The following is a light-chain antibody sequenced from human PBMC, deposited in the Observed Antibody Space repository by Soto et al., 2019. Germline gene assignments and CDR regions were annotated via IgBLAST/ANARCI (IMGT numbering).Light chain of an antibody. CDR3: QQYGSSPPKT. CDR1: QSVFNNH. J-gene: IGKJ1*01. CDR2: GAS. Sequence: EIVLTQSPGTLSLSPGERATLSCRASQSVFNNHIGWYQQKPGQAPRRLIFGASFRATGIPDRFSGSGSGTDFTLTISRLEPEDFAVYYCQQYGSSPPKTFGQGTKVDIK. V-gene: IGKV3-20*01.